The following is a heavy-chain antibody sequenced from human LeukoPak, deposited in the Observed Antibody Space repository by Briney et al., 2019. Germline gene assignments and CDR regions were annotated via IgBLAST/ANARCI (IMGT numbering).Heavy chain of an antibody. CDR1: GFTFSNYA. CDR3: ARGGGLDV. J-gene: IGHJ6*02. Sequence: PGGSLRLSCAASGFTFSNYAMSWVRQAPGKGLEWVASINHNGNVNYYVDSVKGRFTISRDNAKNSLYLQMSNLRAEDTAVYSCARGGGLDVWGQGATVTVSS. CDR2: INHNGNVN. V-gene: IGHV3-7*03. D-gene: IGHD3-16*01.